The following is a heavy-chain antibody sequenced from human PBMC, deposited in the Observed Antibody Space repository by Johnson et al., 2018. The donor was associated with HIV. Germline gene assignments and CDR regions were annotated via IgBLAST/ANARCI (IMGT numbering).Heavy chain of an antibody. J-gene: IGHJ3*02. CDR2: ISWKSGSK. Sequence: VQLVESGGGLEQPGRSLRLSCAASGFTFDDYAMHWVRQAPGKGLEWVSGISWKSGSKGYADSVKGRFTISRDNSKNTLYLQMNSLRAEDTAVDYCAKGIGSGSYDAFDIWGQGTMVTVSS. CDR3: AKGIGSGSYDAFDI. D-gene: IGHD1-26*01. CDR1: GFTFDDYA. V-gene: IGHV3-9*01.